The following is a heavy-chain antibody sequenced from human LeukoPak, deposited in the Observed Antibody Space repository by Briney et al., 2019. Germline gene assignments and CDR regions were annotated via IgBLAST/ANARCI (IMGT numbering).Heavy chain of an antibody. J-gene: IGHJ4*02. V-gene: IGHV3-23*01. CDR2: ISGGGGST. CDR3: AKDRGVVPAAIHY. D-gene: IGHD2-2*01. CDR1: GFTFSSYA. Sequence: PGGSLRLSCVASGFTFSSYAMSWVRQAPGKGLEWVSAISGGGGSTYYADSVKGRFTISRDNSKNTLYLQMNSLRAEDTAVYYCAKDRGVVPAAIHYWGQGTLVTVSS.